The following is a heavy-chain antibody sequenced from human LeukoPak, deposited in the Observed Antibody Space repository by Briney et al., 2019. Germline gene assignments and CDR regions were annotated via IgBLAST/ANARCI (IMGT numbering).Heavy chain of an antibody. J-gene: IGHJ4*02. D-gene: IGHD3-10*01. V-gene: IGHV3-30*03. CDR2: ISYDGSEK. Sequence: GGSLRLSCAASGFTFRTSGMHWVRQAPGKGPEWLAVISYDGSEKYYADSVKGRFIISRDNSTNTVDLQMNSLRAEDTAVYYCARALGTMVRGVPRYYFDYWGQGTLVTVSS. CDR3: ARALGTMVRGVPRYYFDY. CDR1: GFTFRTSG.